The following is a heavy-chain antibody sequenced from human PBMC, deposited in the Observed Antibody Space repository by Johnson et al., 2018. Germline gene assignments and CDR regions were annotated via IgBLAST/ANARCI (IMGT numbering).Heavy chain of an antibody. J-gene: IGHJ6*02. Sequence: VQLVQSGGGLVQXGGSLRLSCAASGFTFSSYWMSWVRQAPGKGLEWVANIKQDGSEKYYVDSVKGRFTISRDHAKKSLYLQMNSLRAEDTAVYYCARVETTVTTYGMDVWGQGTAVTVSS. CDR1: GFTFSSYW. V-gene: IGHV3-7*01. CDR3: ARVETTVTTYGMDV. CDR2: IKQDGSEK. D-gene: IGHD4-17*01.